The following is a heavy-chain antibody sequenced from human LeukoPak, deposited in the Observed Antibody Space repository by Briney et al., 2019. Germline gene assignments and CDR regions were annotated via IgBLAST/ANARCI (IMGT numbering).Heavy chain of an antibody. CDR3: ARRDSSGWYVFDY. CDR2: INAGNGNT. CDR1: GYTFTSYA. J-gene: IGHJ4*02. D-gene: IGHD6-19*01. V-gene: IGHV1-3*01. Sequence: ASVKVSCKASGYTFTSYAMHWVRQAPGQRLEWMGWINAGNGNTKYSQKSQGRVTITRDTSASTAYMELSSLRSEATAVYYCARRDSSGWYVFDYWGQGTLVTVSS.